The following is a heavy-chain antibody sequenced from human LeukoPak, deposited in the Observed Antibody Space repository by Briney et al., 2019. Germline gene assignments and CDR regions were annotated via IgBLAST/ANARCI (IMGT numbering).Heavy chain of an antibody. Sequence: SETLSLTCAVYGGSFSGYYWSWIRQPPGKGLEWIGEINHSGSTNYNPSLKSRVTISVDTSKNQFSLKLSSVTAADTAVYYCATLDSGFDYWGQGTLVTVSS. J-gene: IGHJ4*02. V-gene: IGHV4-34*01. CDR1: GGSFSGYY. D-gene: IGHD3-10*01. CDR3: ATLDSGFDY. CDR2: INHSGST.